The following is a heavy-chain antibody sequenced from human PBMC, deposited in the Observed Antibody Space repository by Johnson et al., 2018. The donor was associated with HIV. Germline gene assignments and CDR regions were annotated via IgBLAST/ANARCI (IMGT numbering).Heavy chain of an antibody. D-gene: IGHD3/OR15-3a*01. V-gene: IGHV3-30*18. Sequence: QVQLVESGGGVVQPGRSLRLSCAASGFTFSSYAMDWVRQAPGQGLEWVAGISDDGGKKYHGDSVKGRFTISRDHSKNTLYLKMNSLRAEDTALYYCAKNRGESEKEGWASDYYDFGRDIPGQDPRGVVGSFDIWGQGTMVTVSS. CDR2: ISDDGGKK. J-gene: IGHJ3*02. CDR3: AKNRGESEKEGWASDYYDFGRDIPGQDPRGVVGSFDI. CDR1: GFTFSSYA.